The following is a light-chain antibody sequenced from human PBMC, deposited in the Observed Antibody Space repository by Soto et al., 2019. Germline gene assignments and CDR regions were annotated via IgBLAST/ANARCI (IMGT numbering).Light chain of an antibody. J-gene: IGLJ2*01. V-gene: IGLV2-8*01. CDR2: EVS. CDR1: SSDVGGYNY. Sequence: QSALTQPPSASGSPGQSVTISCTGNSSDVGGYNYVSWYQQQPGKAPKIMIYEVSKRPSGVPDRFSCSKSGNTASLTVSGLQAEDEADYYCSSYAGSNNLVFGGGTKLTVL. CDR3: SSYAGSNNLV.